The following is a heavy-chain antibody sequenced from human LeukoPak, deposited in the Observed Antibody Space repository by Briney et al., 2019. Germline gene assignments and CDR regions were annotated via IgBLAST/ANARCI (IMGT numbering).Heavy chain of an antibody. CDR1: GDSVSRNSAA. V-gene: IGHV6-1*01. CDR3: AKGGLAVAGTIEGFDH. CDR2: TYYRSKWYV. J-gene: IGHJ4*02. D-gene: IGHD6-19*01. Sequence: SQTLSLTCAISGDSVSRNSAAWNWIRQSPSRGLEWLGRTYYRSKWYVDYAVSVKSRITINPDTPKNQFSLQLNSVTPEDTAVYYCAKGGLAVAGTIEGFDHWGQGTLVAVSS.